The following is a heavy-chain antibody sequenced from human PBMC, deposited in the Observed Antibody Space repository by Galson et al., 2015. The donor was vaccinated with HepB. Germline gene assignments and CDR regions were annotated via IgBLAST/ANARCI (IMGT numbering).Heavy chain of an antibody. D-gene: IGHD6-19*01. CDR2: VTGNGGYT. CDR1: GFTFSTYA. CDR3: AKDGLQWHDQ. Sequence: SLRLSCAGTGFTFSTYALSWVRQAPGKGLEWVAVVTGNGGYTAYTDSMKGRFTISRDNSKNTLYLQMNRLGADDTAVDYYAKDGLQWHDQWGQGTLVTVSS. V-gene: IGHV3-23*01. J-gene: IGHJ4*02.